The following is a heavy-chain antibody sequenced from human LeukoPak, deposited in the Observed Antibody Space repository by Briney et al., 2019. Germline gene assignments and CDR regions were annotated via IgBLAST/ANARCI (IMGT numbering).Heavy chain of an antibody. CDR1: GYTFTGYY. CDR2: MNPNSGGT. D-gene: IGHD2-2*01. J-gene: IGHJ3*02. CDR3: ARDKYQDAFDI. Sequence: ASVKVSCKASGYTFTGYYMHWVRQAPGQGLEWMGRMNPNSGGTNYAQNFQDRVTMTRDTSISTAYMELSRLRSDDTAVYYCARDKYQDAFDIRGQGTKVTVSS. V-gene: IGHV1-2*06.